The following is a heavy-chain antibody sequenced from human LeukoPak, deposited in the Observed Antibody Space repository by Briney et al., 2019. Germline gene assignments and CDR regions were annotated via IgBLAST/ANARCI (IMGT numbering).Heavy chain of an antibody. V-gene: IGHV1-2*02. CDR3: TRANFLYCSSTTCLFDY. CDR1: GYTFTDYY. J-gene: IGHJ4*02. CDR2: INPNCGDT. D-gene: IGHD2-2*01. Sequence: GASVKVSCKASGYTFTDYYMHWVRQAPGQGFEWMGWINPNCGDTNYAQKFQGRVTMTRDTSISTAHMELSRLRSDDTAVYYCTRANFLYCSSTTCLFDYWGQGTLVIVSS.